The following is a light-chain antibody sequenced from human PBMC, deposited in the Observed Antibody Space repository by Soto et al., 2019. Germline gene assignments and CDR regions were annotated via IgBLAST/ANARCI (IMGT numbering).Light chain of an antibody. CDR3: ETWDSNTRV. CDR2: LEGSGSY. Sequence: QSVLTQSSSASASLGSSVKLTCTLSSGHSSYIIAWHQQQPGKAPRFFMKLEGSGSYNKGSGVPDRFSGSSSGADRYLTISNLQFEDKADYYCETWDSNTRVFGGGTKLTVL. CDR1: SGHSSYI. J-gene: IGLJ3*02. V-gene: IGLV4-60*02.